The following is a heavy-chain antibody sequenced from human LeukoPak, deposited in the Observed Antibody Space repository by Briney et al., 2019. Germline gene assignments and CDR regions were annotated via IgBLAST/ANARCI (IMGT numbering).Heavy chain of an antibody. D-gene: IGHD3-16*01. Sequence: GGSLRLSCAASGFTFGSNAMHWVRQAPGKGLEWVAVTSHDGSKKYYADSVKGRFTISRDNSKNTLYLQMNSLRTQDTAVYYCARCPYDYTTSGGMDVWGQGTTVTVSS. J-gene: IGHJ6*02. CDR3: ARCPYDYTTSGGMDV. CDR1: GFTFGSNA. CDR2: TSHDGSKK. V-gene: IGHV3-30-3*01.